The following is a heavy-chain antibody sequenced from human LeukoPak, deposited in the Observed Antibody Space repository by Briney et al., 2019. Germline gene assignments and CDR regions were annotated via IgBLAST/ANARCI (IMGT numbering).Heavy chain of an antibody. CDR2: IYYSGST. D-gene: IGHD4-17*01. J-gene: IGHJ5*02. CDR3: ARHSLTTVTSTMFDP. Sequence: PETLSLTCTVSGGSISSSSYYWGWIRQPPGKGLEWIGSIYYSGSTYYNPSLKSRVTISVDTSKNQFSLKLSSVTAADTAVYYCARHSLTTVTSTMFDPWGQGTLVTVSS. V-gene: IGHV4-39*01. CDR1: GGSISSSSYY.